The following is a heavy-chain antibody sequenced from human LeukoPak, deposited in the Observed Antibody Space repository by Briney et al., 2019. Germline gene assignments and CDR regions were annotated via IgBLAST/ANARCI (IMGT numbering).Heavy chain of an antibody. CDR2: IIPIFGTA. V-gene: IGHV1-69*13. Sequence: ASVKVSCKASGGTFSSYAISWVRQAPGQGLEWMGGIIPIFGTANSAQKFQGRVTITADESTSTAYMELSSLRSEDTAVYYCAGGPLGDYVWGSYRYTVDYWGQGTLVTVSS. CDR3: AGGPLGDYVWGSYRYTVDY. CDR1: GGTFSSYA. D-gene: IGHD3-16*02. J-gene: IGHJ4*02.